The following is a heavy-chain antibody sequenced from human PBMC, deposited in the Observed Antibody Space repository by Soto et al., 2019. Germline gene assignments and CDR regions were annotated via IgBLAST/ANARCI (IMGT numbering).Heavy chain of an antibody. CDR3: AKDGSHNFVY. CDR1: GFTFSHYA. Sequence: QVQLVESGGGVVQPGRSLRLSCAASGFTFSHYAMHWVRQAPGKGLEWVALMSYDGSNEYYADSVKGRFTISRDNSKNTQYLQMNSLRAEDTAVYYCAKDGSHNFVYWGQGTLVTVSS. D-gene: IGHD1-26*01. V-gene: IGHV3-30*18. J-gene: IGHJ4*02. CDR2: MSYDGSNE.